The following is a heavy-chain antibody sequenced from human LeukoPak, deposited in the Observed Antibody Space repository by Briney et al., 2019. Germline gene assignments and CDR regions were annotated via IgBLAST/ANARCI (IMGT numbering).Heavy chain of an antibody. CDR3: ARGPLAAAGDYYFDY. V-gene: IGHV4-59*08. Sequence: SETLSLTCTVSGFTISSYYWSWIRQPPGKGLEWIGYLYYSGSTNYNPSLKSRVTISVDTSKNQFYLQLSSVTAADTAVYYCARGPLAAAGDYYFDYWGQGTLVTVSS. CDR2: LYYSGST. CDR1: GFTISSYY. D-gene: IGHD6-13*01. J-gene: IGHJ4*02.